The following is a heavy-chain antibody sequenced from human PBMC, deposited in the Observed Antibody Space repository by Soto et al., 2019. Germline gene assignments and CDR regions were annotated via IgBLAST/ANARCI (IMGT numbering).Heavy chain of an antibody. CDR1: GFTFSSHG. D-gene: IGHD2-15*01. CDR3: AREPSYCSGGTCSSSYYFDH. J-gene: IGHJ4*02. Sequence: GGSLRLSCVASGFTFSSHGMNWVRRAPGKGLEWVSFISDSASYNYYAASVKGRFTISRDNARNSVFLHMDSLRPEDTAAYYCAREPSYCSGGTCSSSYYFDHWGRGTLVTVSS. V-gene: IGHV3-21*01. CDR2: ISDSASYN.